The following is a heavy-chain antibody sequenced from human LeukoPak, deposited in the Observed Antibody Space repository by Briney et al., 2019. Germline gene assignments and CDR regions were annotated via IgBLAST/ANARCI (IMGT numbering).Heavy chain of an antibody. CDR2: ISYDGSNK. CDR1: GFNVSSNY. Sequence: AGGSLRLSCAASGFNVSSNYMSWVRQAPGKGLEWVAVISYDGSNKYYADSVKGRFTISRDNSKNTLYLQMNSLRAEDTAVYYCAREHCSSTSCYVGYYYYGMDVWGQGTTVTVSS. D-gene: IGHD2-2*01. J-gene: IGHJ6*02. V-gene: IGHV3-30-3*01. CDR3: AREHCSSTSCYVGYYYYGMDV.